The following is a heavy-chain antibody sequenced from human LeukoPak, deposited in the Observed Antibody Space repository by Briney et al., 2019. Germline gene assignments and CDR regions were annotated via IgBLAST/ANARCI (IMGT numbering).Heavy chain of an antibody. CDR1: GFTFSSYA. Sequence: GGSLRLSCAASGFTFSSYAMHWVRQAPGKGLEWVAVISYDGSNKYYADSVKGRFTIPRDNSKNTLYLQMNSLRAEDTAVYYCARDGGAAAGIDYWGQGTLVTVSS. CDR3: ARDGGAAAGIDY. V-gene: IGHV3-30-3*01. CDR2: ISYDGSNK. D-gene: IGHD6-13*01. J-gene: IGHJ4*02.